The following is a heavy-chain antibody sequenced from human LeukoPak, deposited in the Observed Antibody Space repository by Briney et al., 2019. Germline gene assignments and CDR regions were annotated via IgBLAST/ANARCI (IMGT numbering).Heavy chain of an antibody. Sequence: PSETLSLTCTVSGYSISSDYYWGWIRQPPGKGLEWIGSIHHSGRTYYNPSLKSRVTISVDTSKNQFSLKLSSVTAADTAVYYCARDHLANLASRLFDPWGQGTWSPSPQ. J-gene: IGHJ5*02. CDR2: IHHSGRT. V-gene: IGHV4-38-2*02. CDR1: GYSISSDYY. CDR3: ARDHLANLASRLFDP. D-gene: IGHD3-3*01.